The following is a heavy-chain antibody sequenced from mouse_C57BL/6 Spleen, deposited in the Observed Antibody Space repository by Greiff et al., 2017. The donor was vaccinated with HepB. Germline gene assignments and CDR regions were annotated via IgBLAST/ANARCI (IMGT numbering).Heavy chain of an antibody. J-gene: IGHJ4*01. CDR1: GYTFTSYW. V-gene: IGHV1-64*01. Sequence: VQLQQSGAELVKPGASVKLSCKASGYTFTSYWMHWVKQRPGQGLEWIGMIHHNSGSTNYNEKFKSKATLTVDKSSSTAYMQLSSLTSEDSAVYYCAREGLGPLYAMDYWGQGTSVTVSS. CDR3: AREGLGPLYAMDY. CDR2: IHHNSGST. D-gene: IGHD3-1*01.